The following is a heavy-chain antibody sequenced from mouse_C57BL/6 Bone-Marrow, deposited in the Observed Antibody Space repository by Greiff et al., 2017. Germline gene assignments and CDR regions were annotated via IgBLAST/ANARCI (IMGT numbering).Heavy chain of an antibody. CDR1: GYTFTSYW. D-gene: IGHD1-1*01. Sequence: VQLQQPGAELVKPGASVKLSCKASGYTFTSYWMQWVKQRPGQGLEWIGEIDPSDSYTNYNQKFKGKATLTVDTSSSTAYMQLSSLTSEDSAVYYCARYGSSSYYAMDYWGQGTSVTVSS. CDR2: IDPSDSYT. V-gene: IGHV1-50*01. CDR3: ARYGSSSYYAMDY. J-gene: IGHJ4*01.